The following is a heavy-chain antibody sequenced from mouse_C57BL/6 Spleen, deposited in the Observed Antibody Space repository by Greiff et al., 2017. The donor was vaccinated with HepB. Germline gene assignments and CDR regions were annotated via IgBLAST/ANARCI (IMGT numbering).Heavy chain of an antibody. CDR2: IYPGGGYT. CDR1: GYTFTNYW. CDR3: ARKNYGSSYVCWYFDV. Sequence: QVQLQQSGAELVRPGTSVKMSCKASGYTFTNYWIGWAKQRPGHGLEWIGDIYPGGGYTNYNEKFKGKATLTADKSSSTAYLQFSSLTSEDSALYYCARKNYGSSYVCWYFDVWGTGTTVTVSS. D-gene: IGHD1-1*01. V-gene: IGHV1-63*01. J-gene: IGHJ1*03.